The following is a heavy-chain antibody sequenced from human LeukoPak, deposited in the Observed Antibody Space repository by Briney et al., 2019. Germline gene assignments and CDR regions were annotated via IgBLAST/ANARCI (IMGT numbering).Heavy chain of an antibody. V-gene: IGHV3-48*04. J-gene: IGHJ5*02. CDR2: VTSSGGTT. Sequence: GGSLGLSCAASGITFSTYWMNWVRQAPGKGLEWISYVTSSGGTTHYADSVKGRFTISRDNAKNSLYLQMNSLRAEDTAVYYCARQGGSKNWFDPWGQGTLVTVSS. D-gene: IGHD1-26*01. CDR1: GITFSTYW. CDR3: ARQGGSKNWFDP.